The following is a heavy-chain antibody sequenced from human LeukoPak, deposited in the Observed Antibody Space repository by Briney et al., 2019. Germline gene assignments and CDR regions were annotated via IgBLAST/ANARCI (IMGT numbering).Heavy chain of an antibody. D-gene: IGHD2-21*02. V-gene: IGHV4-59*01. CDR3: ARVPPSYCGGDCYSDAFDI. Sequence: PSETLSLTCTVSGGSISSYYWSWIRLPPGKGLEWIGYIYYSGSTNYNPSLKSRVTISVDTSKNQFSLKLSSVTAADTAVYYCARVPPSYCGGDCYSDAFDIWGQGTMVTVSS. CDR2: IYYSGST. CDR1: GGSISSYY. J-gene: IGHJ3*02.